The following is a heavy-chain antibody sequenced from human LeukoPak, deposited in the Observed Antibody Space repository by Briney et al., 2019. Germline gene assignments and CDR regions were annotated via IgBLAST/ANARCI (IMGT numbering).Heavy chain of an antibody. CDR1: GGTFSSYT. D-gene: IGHD3-3*01. CDR2: IIPILGIA. J-gene: IGHJ6*03. V-gene: IGHV1-69*04. CDR3: ARDALGITIFGVDNMDV. Sequence: GASVKVSCKASGGTFSSYTISWVRQAPGQGLEWMGRIIPILGIANYAQKFQGRVTITADKSTSTAYMELRSLRSEDTAVYYCARDALGITIFGVDNMDVWGKGTTVTVSS.